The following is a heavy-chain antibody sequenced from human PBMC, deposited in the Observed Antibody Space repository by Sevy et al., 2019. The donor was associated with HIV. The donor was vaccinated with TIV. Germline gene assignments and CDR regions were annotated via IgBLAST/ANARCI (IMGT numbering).Heavy chain of an antibody. CDR1: GFTFSSYW. D-gene: IGHD6-13*01. CDR2: INSDGSST. J-gene: IGHJ4*02. Sequence: GGSLRLSCAASGFTFSSYWMHWVRQAPGKGLVWVSRINSDGSSTSYADSVKGRFTISRDNAKNTLYLQMNSLRAEDTAVYYCARELLQLGIAAAGTSDGGFDYWGQGTLVTVSS. V-gene: IGHV3-74*01. CDR3: ARELLQLGIAAAGTSDGGFDY.